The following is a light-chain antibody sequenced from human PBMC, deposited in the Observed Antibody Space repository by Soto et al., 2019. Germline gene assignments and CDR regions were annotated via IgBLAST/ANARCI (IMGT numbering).Light chain of an antibody. Sequence: DIQMTQSPSSLSASVGDRVSITCRASQNINNYLNWYQRKPVKAPKLLIYAAYSLQSGVPSRFSGSGSGTEFTLTIIVLQPEDFATYFCQQSHSTPRTFAQGTTVEIK. J-gene: IGKJ1*01. CDR2: AAY. CDR3: QQSHSTPRT. CDR1: QNINNY. V-gene: IGKV1-39*01.